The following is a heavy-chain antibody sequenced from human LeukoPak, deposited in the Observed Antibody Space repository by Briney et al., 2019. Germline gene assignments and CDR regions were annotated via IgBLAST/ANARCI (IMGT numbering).Heavy chain of an antibody. D-gene: IGHD3-10*01. Sequence: PSETLSLTCTVSGGSISSYYWSWIRQPPGKGLEWIGYIYYTGSTSYNPSLKSRVTISMDTSKNQFSQKLSSVTAADSAVYYCARSDYSGSGTYTEFDAFDIWGQGPMVTVSS. CDR3: ARSDYSGSGTYTEFDAFDI. CDR1: GGSISSYY. CDR2: IYYTGST. J-gene: IGHJ3*02. V-gene: IGHV4-59*01.